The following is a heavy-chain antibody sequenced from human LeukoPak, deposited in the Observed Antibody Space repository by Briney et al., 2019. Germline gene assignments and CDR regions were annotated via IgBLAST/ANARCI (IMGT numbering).Heavy chain of an antibody. J-gene: IGHJ4*02. D-gene: IGHD6-19*01. V-gene: IGHV1-18*01. CDR3: ARDKFGIAVAGTSGIDY. CDR2: IRAYNGNT. Sequence: ASVKVSCKASGYTFTSYGISWVRQAPGQGLEWMGWIRAYNGNTNYAQKLQGRVTMTTDTSTSTAYMERRSLRSDDTAVYDCARDKFGIAVAGTSGIDYWGQGTLVTVSS. CDR1: GYTFTSYG.